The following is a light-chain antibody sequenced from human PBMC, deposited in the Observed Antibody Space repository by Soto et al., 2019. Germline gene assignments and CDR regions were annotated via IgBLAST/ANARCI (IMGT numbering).Light chain of an antibody. Sequence: QSALTQPRSVSGSPGQSVIISCTGTGGDVGNYNYVSWYQQHPGKVPKVMIYDVSKRPSGVPDRFSGSKSGNTASLTISGLQAEDEADYYCCSYAGNYTWVFGGGTQLTVL. CDR3: CSYAGNYTWV. CDR2: DVS. CDR1: GGDVGNYNY. V-gene: IGLV2-11*01. J-gene: IGLJ3*02.